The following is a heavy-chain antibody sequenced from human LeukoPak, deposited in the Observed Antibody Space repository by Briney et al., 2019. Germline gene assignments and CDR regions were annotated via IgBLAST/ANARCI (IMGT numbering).Heavy chain of an antibody. V-gene: IGHV1-8*01. CDR3: ARAITTGYYMDV. CDR2: MNPNSGNT. D-gene: IGHD3-22*01. CDR1: GYTFTSYD. J-gene: IGHJ6*03. Sequence: GASVKVSCKASGYTFTSYDINWVRQATGQGLEWMGWMNPNSGNTGYAQKFQGRVTMTRNTSISTAYMELSSLRSEDTAVYYCARAITTGYYMDVWGKGTTVTVSS.